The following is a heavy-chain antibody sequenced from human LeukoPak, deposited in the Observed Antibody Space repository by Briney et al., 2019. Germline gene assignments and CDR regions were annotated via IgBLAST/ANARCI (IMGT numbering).Heavy chain of an antibody. CDR3: ARQQLWLRYYFDY. D-gene: IGHD5-18*01. CDR1: GYSISSGYY. CDR2: IYHSGST. V-gene: IGHV4-38-2*01. J-gene: IGHJ4*02. Sequence: SETLSLTCAVSGYSISSGYYWGWIRQPPGKGLEWIGSIYHSGSTYYNPSLKSRVTISVDTFKNQFSLKLSSVTAADTAVYYCARQQLWLRYYFDYWGQGTLVTVSS.